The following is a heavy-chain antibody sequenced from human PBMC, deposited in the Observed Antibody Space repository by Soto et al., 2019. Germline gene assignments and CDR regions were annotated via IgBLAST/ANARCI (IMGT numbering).Heavy chain of an antibody. CDR2: LNSDGSSK. Sequence: GGSLRLSCAASGFTFNXXWMHWVRQAPGKGLVWVSRLNSDGSSKYYGDSMKGRFTISRDNAENTVYLQMNSLRDEDTAVYFCARGLKNYYAMDVWGQGTTVTVSS. CDR3: ARGLKNYYAMDV. V-gene: IGHV3-74*01. D-gene: IGHD3-16*01. J-gene: IGHJ6*02. CDR1: GFTFNXXW.